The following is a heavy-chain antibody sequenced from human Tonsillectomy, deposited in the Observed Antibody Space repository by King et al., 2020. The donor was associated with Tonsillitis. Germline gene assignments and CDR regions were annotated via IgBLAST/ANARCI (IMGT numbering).Heavy chain of an antibody. J-gene: IGHJ6*03. CDR2: ISSSSSYI. CDR3: ARGGGFYYYYMDV. CDR1: GFTFSSNS. Sequence: EVQLVESGGGLVKPGGSLRLSCAASGFTFSSNSMNWVRQAPGRGLEWVSSISSSSSYIYYADSVKGRFTISRDNAKNSLYLQMNSLRAEDTAVYYCARGGGFYYYYMDVWGKGTTVTVSS. D-gene: IGHD3-16*01. V-gene: IGHV3-21*01.